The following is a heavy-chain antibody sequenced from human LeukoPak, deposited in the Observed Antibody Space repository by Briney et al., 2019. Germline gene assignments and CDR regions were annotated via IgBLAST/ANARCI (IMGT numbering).Heavy chain of an antibody. Sequence: GWSLRLSCAASGFTFNNYAMNWVRQAPGKGLEWVSSISGGGETTYYADSAKGRFTISRDNSQNTLYLQMNSLRAEDTAVYYCARDYADYVGYFFFDYWGQGTLVTVSS. D-gene: IGHD4-17*01. CDR3: ARDYADYVGYFFFDY. V-gene: IGHV3-23*01. CDR2: ISGGGETT. J-gene: IGHJ4*02. CDR1: GFTFNNYA.